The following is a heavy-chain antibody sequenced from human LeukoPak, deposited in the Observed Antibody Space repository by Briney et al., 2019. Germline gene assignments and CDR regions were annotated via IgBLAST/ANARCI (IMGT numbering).Heavy chain of an antibody. CDR2: IYYSGST. V-gene: IGHV4-39*01. J-gene: IGHJ4*02. D-gene: IGHD3-16*01. Sequence: SGTLSLTCSVSGGSVSSSSYYWGWIRQPPGKGLEWIGSIYYSGSTYYNPSLKSRVTISVDTSKNQFPLKLSSVTAADTAVYYCARRTFRYYFDYWGQGTLVTVSS. CDR1: GGSVSSSSYY. CDR3: ARRTFRYYFDY.